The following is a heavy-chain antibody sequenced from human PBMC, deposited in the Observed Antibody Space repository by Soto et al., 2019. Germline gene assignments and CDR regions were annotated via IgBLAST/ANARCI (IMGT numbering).Heavy chain of an antibody. V-gene: IGHV3-53*01. CDR1: GFTVSSANY. CDR3: HGYGC. Sequence: EVELAESGGGWIQPGGSLRLSCVVSGFTVSSANYMSWVRQAQGKERERVSVIYPGDTTFYADSVNGRFTISRDNSKKLLYIQMNSLRSEEAAVYYCHGYGCWGQGTLVTVSS. D-gene: IGHD5-12*01. CDR2: IYPGDTT. J-gene: IGHJ4*02.